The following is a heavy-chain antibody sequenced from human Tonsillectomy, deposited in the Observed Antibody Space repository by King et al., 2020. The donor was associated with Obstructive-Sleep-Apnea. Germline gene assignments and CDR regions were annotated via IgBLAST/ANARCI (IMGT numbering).Heavy chain of an antibody. CDR3: ARGSYLGYCSGGSCWNAFDI. CDR1: GYTFTGYY. CDR2: INPNSGGT. D-gene: IGHD2-15*01. J-gene: IGHJ3*02. Sequence: QLVQSGAEVKKPGASVKVSCKASGYTFTGYYMHWVRQAPGQGLEWMGWINPNSGGTNYAQKFQGRVTMTRDTSISTAYMELSRLRSDDTAVYYCARGSYLGYCSGGSCWNAFDIWGQWTMVTVSS. V-gene: IGHV1-2*02.